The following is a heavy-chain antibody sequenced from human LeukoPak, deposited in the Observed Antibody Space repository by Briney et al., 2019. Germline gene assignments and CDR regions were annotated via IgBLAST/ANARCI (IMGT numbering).Heavy chain of an antibody. CDR3: ARGISNDSSGYYYFDY. D-gene: IGHD3-22*01. J-gene: IGHJ4*02. V-gene: IGHV4-34*01. Sequence: PSEPLSLPCAVYGGSFSGYYWSCIRQPPGKGLEWIGEINHSGGTNYNPSLKSRVTISVDTSKNQFSLKLSSVTAADTAVYYCARGISNDSSGYYYFDYWGQGTLVTVSS. CDR2: INHSGGT. CDR1: GGSFSGYY.